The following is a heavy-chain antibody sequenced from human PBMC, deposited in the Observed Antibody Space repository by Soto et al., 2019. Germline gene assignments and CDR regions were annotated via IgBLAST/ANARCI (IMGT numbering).Heavy chain of an antibody. CDR2: ISYEGSNK. V-gene: IGHV3-30*03. CDR3: ATGPRGDYYYYYYGMDV. Sequence: QGQLVEPGGGVVQPGRSLRLSCAASGFTFSSYGMHWVCQAPGKGLVWVAVISYEGSNKYYADSVKGQFTISRDNSKNTLYLQINSLRAEDTAVYYCATGPRGDYYYYYYGMDVWGQGTTVTVSS. CDR1: GFTFSSYG. J-gene: IGHJ6*02. D-gene: IGHD4-17*01.